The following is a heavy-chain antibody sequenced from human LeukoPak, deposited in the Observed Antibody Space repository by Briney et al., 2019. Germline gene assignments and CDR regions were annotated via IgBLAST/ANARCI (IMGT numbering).Heavy chain of an antibody. CDR2: IIPILGIA. V-gene: IGHV1-69*04. D-gene: IGHD5-18*01. CDR1: GGTFSSYA. J-gene: IGHJ6*02. Sequence: SVKVSCKASGGTFSSYAINWVRQAPGQGLEWMGRIIPILGIANYAQKFQGRVTITADKSTSTAYMELSSLRSEDTAVYYCARMAYGYSTAYYYGMDVWGQGTTVTVSS. CDR3: ARMAYGYSTAYYYGMDV.